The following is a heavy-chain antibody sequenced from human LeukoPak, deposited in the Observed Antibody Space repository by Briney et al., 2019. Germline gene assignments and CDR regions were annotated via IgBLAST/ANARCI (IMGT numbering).Heavy chain of an antibody. J-gene: IGHJ3*02. CDR2: ISYDGSNK. D-gene: IGHD2/OR15-2a*01. V-gene: IGHV3-30-3*01. CDR3: ARGIGALDI. Sequence: PGGSLRLSCAASGFTFSSYAMHWVRQAPGKGLEWVAVISYDGSNKYYADSVKGRFTISRDNSKNTLYLQMNSLRAEDTAVYYCARGIGALDIWGQGTMVTVSS. CDR1: GFTFSSYA.